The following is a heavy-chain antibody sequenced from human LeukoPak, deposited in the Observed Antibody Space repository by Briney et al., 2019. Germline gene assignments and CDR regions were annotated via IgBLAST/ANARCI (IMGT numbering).Heavy chain of an antibody. Sequence: PGGSLRLSCAASGFTVSSIHMVWVRQAPGKGLEWVSVTYTGGNSYYADSVKGRFIISRDISKNTLYLQMNSLRAEDTAVYYCAREYSSSRWVNWFDPWGQGTLVTVSS. CDR1: GFTVSSIH. D-gene: IGHD6-6*01. V-gene: IGHV3-53*01. J-gene: IGHJ5*02. CDR2: TYTGGNS. CDR3: AREYSSSRWVNWFDP.